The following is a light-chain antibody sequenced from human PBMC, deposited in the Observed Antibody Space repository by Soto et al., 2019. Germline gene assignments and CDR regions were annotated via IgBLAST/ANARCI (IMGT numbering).Light chain of an antibody. CDR2: YAS. V-gene: IGKV3-15*01. CDR3: QQYSNWPPT. Sequence: EVVMTQSPATLSVSPGERVTLSCMAIESVHRNLACYHQKPGQGPSLILYYASTRATGVPDTFTGSGSGKEFTLTISGLQSEDFGVYHCQQYSNWPPTLGPGTKVEIK. CDR1: ESVHRN. J-gene: IGKJ3*01.